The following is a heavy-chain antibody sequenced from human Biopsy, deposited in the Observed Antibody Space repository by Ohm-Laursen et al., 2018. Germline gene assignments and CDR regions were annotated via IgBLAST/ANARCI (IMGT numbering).Heavy chain of an antibody. D-gene: IGHD4-23*01. V-gene: IGHV4-59*11. CDR1: GGSFTGHY. CDR3: ARGSNDFGGLYFPR. J-gene: IGHJ4*02. Sequence: TLSLTRTVSGGSFTGHYWSWIRQPPGKGLEWIGYISYTGYTSYNASLKSRVTISVDTSRNHFSLRLSSLTAADTAVYYCARGSNDFGGLYFPRWGQGTLLTVSS. CDR2: ISYTGYT.